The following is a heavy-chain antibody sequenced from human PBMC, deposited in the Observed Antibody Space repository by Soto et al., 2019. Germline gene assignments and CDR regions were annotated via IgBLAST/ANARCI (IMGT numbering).Heavy chain of an antibody. J-gene: IGHJ5*02. V-gene: IGHV4-31*03. CDR1: GGSISSGGYY. CDR2: IYYIGST. Sequence: QVQLQESGPGLVKPSQTLSLTCTVSGGSISSGGYYWNWIRQHPGKGLEWIGYIYYIGSTYYIPSLKSRITISLDTSKNKSSLKLSSLTAADTAVYYCARSVFPWGQGTLVTVSS. CDR3: ARSVFP.